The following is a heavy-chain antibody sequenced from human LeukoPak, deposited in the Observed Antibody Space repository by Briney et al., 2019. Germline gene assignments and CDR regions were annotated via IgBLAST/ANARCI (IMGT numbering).Heavy chain of an antibody. CDR3: ATKGDSGWFFDY. CDR1: GFSVSSNY. J-gene: IGHJ4*02. Sequence: GSLRLSRADSGFSVSSNYMSWVRQAPGKGLEWVSIIYSGGGGGTTYYADSVKGRFAISRDNSKNTLNLQMNSLRAEDTAVYYCATKGDSGWFFDYWGQGTLVSVSS. D-gene: IGHD6-19*01. V-gene: IGHV3-53*01. CDR2: IYSGGGGGTT.